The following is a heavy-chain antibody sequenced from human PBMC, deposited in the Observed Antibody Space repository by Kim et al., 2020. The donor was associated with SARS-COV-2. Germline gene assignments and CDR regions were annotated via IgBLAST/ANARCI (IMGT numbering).Heavy chain of an antibody. V-gene: IGHV3-30*04. Sequence: VGSLRLSCAASGFTFSSYAMHWVRQAPGKGLEWVAVISYDGSNKYYADSVKGRFTISRDNSKNTLYLQMNSLRAEDTAVYYCARGPYYYDSSGYYGDYWG. CDR1: GFTFSSYA. CDR3: ARGPYYYDSSGYYGDY. D-gene: IGHD3-22*01. J-gene: IGHJ4*01. CDR2: ISYDGSNK.